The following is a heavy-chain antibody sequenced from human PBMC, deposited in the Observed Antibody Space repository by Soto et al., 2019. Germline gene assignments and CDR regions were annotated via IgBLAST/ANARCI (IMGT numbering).Heavy chain of an antibody. D-gene: IGHD1-1*01. CDR3: ARGHWSNPL. CDR1: GVTFSNSW. Sequence: SGGSLRLSCAASGVTFSNSWMNWVRQAPGKGLEWVTNMNHDGSEQYYVDSVKGRFTISRDNAKNSLYLQMNSLRAEDTAVYYCARGHWSNPLWGQGTLVTAPQ. V-gene: IGHV3-7*01. J-gene: IGHJ4*02. CDR2: MNHDGSEQ.